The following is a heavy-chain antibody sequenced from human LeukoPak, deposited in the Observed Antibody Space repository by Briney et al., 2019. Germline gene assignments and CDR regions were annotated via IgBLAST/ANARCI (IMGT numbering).Heavy chain of an antibody. V-gene: IGHV3-30*03. CDR3: ARDLAVAGNS. CDR1: GFTFSSYG. J-gene: IGHJ4*02. D-gene: IGHD6-13*01. CDR2: ISYDGSNK. Sequence: PGGSLRLSCAASGFTFSSYGMHWVRQAPGKGLEWVAVISYDGSNKYYADSVKGRFTISRDNSKNTLYLQMNSLRAEDTAVYYCARDLAVAGNSWGQGALVTVSS.